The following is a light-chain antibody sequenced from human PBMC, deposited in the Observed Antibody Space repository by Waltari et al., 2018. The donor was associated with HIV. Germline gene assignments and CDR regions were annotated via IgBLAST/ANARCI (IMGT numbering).Light chain of an antibody. CDR2: GAS. CDR3: QQYGGSPYT. V-gene: IGKV3-20*01. Sequence: EIVLTQSPRTLSLSPGERATLSCRARQSVSSNYLAWYQHKPGQAPRLLIYGASSRATGIPDRFSGSGSGTDFTLTISRLEPEDFAVYYCQQYGGSPYTFGQGTKLEIK. CDR1: QSVSSNY. J-gene: IGKJ2*01.